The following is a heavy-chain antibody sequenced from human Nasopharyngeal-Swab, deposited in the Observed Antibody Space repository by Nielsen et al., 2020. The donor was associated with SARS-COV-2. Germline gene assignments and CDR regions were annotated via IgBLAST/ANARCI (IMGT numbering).Heavy chain of an antibody. D-gene: IGHD5/OR15-5a*01. CDR3: ARIPSTLPDY. J-gene: IGHJ4*02. Sequence: KVSCKGSGYSFTSYWIGWVRQMPGKGLEWMGIIYPGGSDTRYSPSFQGQVTISADKSISTAYLQWSSLKASDIAMYYCARIPSTLPDYWGQGTLVTVSS. V-gene: IGHV5-51*01. CDR2: IYPGGSDT. CDR1: GYSFTSYW.